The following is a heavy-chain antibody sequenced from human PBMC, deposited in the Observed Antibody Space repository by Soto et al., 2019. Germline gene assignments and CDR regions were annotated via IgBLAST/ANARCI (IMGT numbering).Heavy chain of an antibody. CDR1: GGTLTRFINYP. CDR2: IVPNIGTV. Sequence: QVQLVQSGAEVKKPGSSVKVSCKASGGTLTRFINYPIDWVRQAPRQGLEWMGGIVPNIGTVNYAQKFQGRVTITADKSTGTAFMEPNSLRSEDTALYFCARRDTSGFLRYFDNWGQGTQVTVSS. V-gene: IGHV1-69*06. J-gene: IGHJ4*02. D-gene: IGHD3-3*01. CDR3: ARRDTSGFLRYFDN.